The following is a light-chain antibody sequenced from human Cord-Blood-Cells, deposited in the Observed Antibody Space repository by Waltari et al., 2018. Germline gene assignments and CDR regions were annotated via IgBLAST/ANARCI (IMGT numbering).Light chain of an antibody. V-gene: IGLV2-23*02. CDR3: CSYAGSSTFDWV. J-gene: IGLJ3*02. CDR2: EVS. Sequence: QSALTQPASVSGSSGQSITISCTGTSSDVGSYNLVSWYQQHPGKSPKLMIYEVSKRPSGVSNRFSGSKAGNTASLTSSGLQAEDEADYYCCSYAGSSTFDWVFGGGTKLTVL. CDR1: SSDVGSYNL.